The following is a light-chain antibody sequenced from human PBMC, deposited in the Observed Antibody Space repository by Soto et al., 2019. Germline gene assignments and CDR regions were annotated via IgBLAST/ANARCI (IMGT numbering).Light chain of an antibody. V-gene: IGKV1-9*01. CDR3: QQLSSYPRT. Sequence: DLQLTQSPSFLSASVGDRVTITCRASQGISSYLAWYQQKPGKAPNLLIYAASTLQSGVPSSFSGSGSGTEFTLTISSLQPEDFATYYCQQLSSYPRTFGQGTKVEIK. J-gene: IGKJ1*01. CDR2: AAS. CDR1: QGISSY.